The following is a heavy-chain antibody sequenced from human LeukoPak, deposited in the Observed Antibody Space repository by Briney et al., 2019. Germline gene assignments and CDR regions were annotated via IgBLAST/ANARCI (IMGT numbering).Heavy chain of an antibody. CDR3: AISRYCGGDCYPPFDY. Sequence: GESLKISCKGSGYSFTSYWISWVRQMPGKGLEWMGRIVPSDSYTNYSPSFQGHVTISADKSISTAYLQWSSLKASDTAMYYCAISRYCGGDCYPPFDYWGQGTLVTVSS. D-gene: IGHD2-21*02. CDR2: IVPSDSYT. J-gene: IGHJ4*02. V-gene: IGHV5-10-1*01. CDR1: GYSFTSYW.